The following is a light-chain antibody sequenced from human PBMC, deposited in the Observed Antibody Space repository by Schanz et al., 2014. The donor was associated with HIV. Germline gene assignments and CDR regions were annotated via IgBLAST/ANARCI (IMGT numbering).Light chain of an antibody. Sequence: DIQMTQSPSTLSASVGDRVTLTCRASQNIGNSLAWFQVKPGRAPKLLIYSASSLHTGVPSTFSGSGSGTEFALTISSLQPDDFATYYCQQSYSTPRTFGQGTKLEIK. J-gene: IGKJ2*01. CDR3: QQSYSTPRT. CDR2: SAS. CDR1: QNIGNS. V-gene: IGKV1-5*03.